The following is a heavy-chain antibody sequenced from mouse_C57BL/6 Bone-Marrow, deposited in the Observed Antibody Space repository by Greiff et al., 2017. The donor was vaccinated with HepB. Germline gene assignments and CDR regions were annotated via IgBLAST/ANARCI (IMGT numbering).Heavy chain of an antibody. CDR2: IYPEDGET. J-gene: IGHJ2*01. Sequence: VHLPPSGAALVQPGASVKLSCPASGFNLKDYSMPWVKQSPEQGLEWIGRIYPEDGETKYAPKFQGKATITADTSSNTAYLQLSSLTSEDTAVYYCARDYYGLYYFDYWGQGTTLPVSS. V-gene: IGHV14-2*01. D-gene: IGHD1-1*01. CDR3: ARDYYGLYYFDY. CDR1: GFNLKDYS.